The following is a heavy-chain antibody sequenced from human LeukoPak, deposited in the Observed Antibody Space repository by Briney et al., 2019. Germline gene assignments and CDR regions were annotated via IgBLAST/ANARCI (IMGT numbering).Heavy chain of an antibody. CDR1: GLTFSSHW. CDR3: AKSTTVTTQQRGYFDY. V-gene: IGHV3-30*18. D-gene: IGHD4-11*01. Sequence: GGSLRLSCAASGLTFSSHWMHWVRQAPGKGLEWVAVISYDGSNKYFADSVKGRFTISRDNPKNTLYLQMNSLRAEDTAVYYCAKSTTVTTQQRGYFDYWGQGTLVTVSS. CDR2: ISYDGSNK. J-gene: IGHJ4*02.